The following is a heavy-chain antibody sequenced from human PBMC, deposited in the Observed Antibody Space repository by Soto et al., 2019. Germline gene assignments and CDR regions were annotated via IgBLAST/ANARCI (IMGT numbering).Heavy chain of an antibody. V-gene: IGHV1-18*01. CDR1: GYTFSNDG. J-gene: IGHJ6*02. Sequence: ASVKVSCKASGYTFSNDGINWVRQAPGQGLEWMGWISAYNGNTEYAQNFQGRVTMTTDTSTSTAYMELRSLRSDDTAVYSCARGGPTLADYYYGMEVWGLGTTVTVSS. D-gene: IGHD3-10*01. CDR2: ISAYNGNT. CDR3: ARGGPTLADYYYGMEV.